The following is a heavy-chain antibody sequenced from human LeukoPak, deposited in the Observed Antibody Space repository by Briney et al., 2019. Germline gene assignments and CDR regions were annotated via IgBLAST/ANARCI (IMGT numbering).Heavy chain of an antibody. CDR3: ARARYSGSYYYYYYYMDV. Sequence: EASVKVSCKASGYTFTSYYMHWVRQAPGQGLEWMGIINPSGGSTSYAQKFQGRVTMTRDMSTSTVYMELSSLRSEDTAVYYCARARYSGSYYYYYYYMDVWGKGTTVTVSS. J-gene: IGHJ6*03. D-gene: IGHD1-26*01. CDR2: INPSGGST. CDR1: GYTFTSYY. V-gene: IGHV1-46*01.